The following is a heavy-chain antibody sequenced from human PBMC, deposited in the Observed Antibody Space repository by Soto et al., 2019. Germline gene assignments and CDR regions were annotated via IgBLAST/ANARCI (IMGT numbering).Heavy chain of an antibody. CDR3: AKGGRQWLVTSDFNY. V-gene: IGHV3-30*18. CDR1: GFTFSDYA. D-gene: IGHD6-19*01. CDR2: VSHDGRNT. J-gene: IGHJ4*02. Sequence: VQLVESGGGVVQPGRSLRLSCAASGFTFSDYAMHWVRQAPGKGLEWVAVVSHDGRNTHYGDSVKGRFTSSRDSSKNTVSLEMTSLRAEDTAVYYCAKGGRQWLVTSDFNYWGQGALVTVSS.